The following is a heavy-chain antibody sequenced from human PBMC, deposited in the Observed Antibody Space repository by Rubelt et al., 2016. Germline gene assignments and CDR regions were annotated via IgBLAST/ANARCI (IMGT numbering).Heavy chain of an antibody. CDR1: GGSISSSTYY. D-gene: IGHD3-10*01. CDR3: ARVQRAGLLWDV. CDR2: IYYSGST. J-gene: IGHJ6*02. Sequence: QVQLQESGPGLVKPSETLSLTCTVSGGSISSSTYYWAWIRQPPGKGLEWIGSIYYSGSTYYNPSLKSRVTMSVDTSKIAVSLRLSLPTAVDTAVYFCARVQRAGLLWDVWGHGTAVTVSS. V-gene: IGHV4-39*07.